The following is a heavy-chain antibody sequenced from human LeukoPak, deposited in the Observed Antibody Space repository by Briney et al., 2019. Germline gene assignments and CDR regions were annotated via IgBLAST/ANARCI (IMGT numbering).Heavy chain of an antibody. CDR2: IYYSGST. Sequence: SETLSLTCTVSGGSISSYYWSWIRQPPGKGLEWIGYIYYSGSTNYNPSLKSRVTISVDTSKNQFSLKLSSVTAADTAVCYCARAADLWSGAYYYYYYYMDVWGKGTTVTVSS. J-gene: IGHJ6*03. CDR1: GGSISSYY. V-gene: IGHV4-59*01. D-gene: IGHD3-3*01. CDR3: ARAADLWSGAYYYYYYYMDV.